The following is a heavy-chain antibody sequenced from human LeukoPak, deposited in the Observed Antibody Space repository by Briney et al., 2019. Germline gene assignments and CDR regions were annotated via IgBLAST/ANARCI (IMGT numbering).Heavy chain of an antibody. CDR3: GRGYRLVDA. CDR1: GFTFDDFG. J-gene: IGHJ6*04. CDR2: ISWNGERT. Sequence: PGGSLRLSCVASGFTFDDFGMHWVRQLPGKGLEWISLISWNGERTYYADSVRGRFTSSRDNSKKSLHLEMNSLKPEDTGLYYCGRGYRLVDAWGKGTTVTVSS. V-gene: IGHV3-43D*03. D-gene: IGHD5-18*01.